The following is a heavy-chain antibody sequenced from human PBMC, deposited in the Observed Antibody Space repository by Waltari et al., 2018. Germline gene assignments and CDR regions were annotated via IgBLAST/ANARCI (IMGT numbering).Heavy chain of an antibody. Sequence: QVQLQQWGAGLLKPSETLSLTCAVYGGSFRGYYWSWIRQPPGKGLEWIGEINHSGSTNYNPSLKSRVTISVDTSKNQFSLKLSSVTAADTAVYYCARGPAAGRGDYWGQGTLVTVSS. J-gene: IGHJ4*02. CDR1: GGSFRGYY. D-gene: IGHD6-13*01. V-gene: IGHV4-34*01. CDR2: INHSGST. CDR3: ARGPAAGRGDY.